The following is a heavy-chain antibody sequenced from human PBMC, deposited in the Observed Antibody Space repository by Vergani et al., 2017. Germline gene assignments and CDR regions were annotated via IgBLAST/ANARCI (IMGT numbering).Heavy chain of an antibody. CDR3: ARGDITMVRGVNWFDP. CDR1: GGSISSYY. J-gene: IGHJ5*02. CDR2: IYTSGST. D-gene: IGHD3-10*01. Sequence: QVQLQESGPGLVKPSETLSLTCTVSGGSISSYYWSWIRQPAGKGLEWIGRIYTSGSTNYNPSLKSRVTMSVDTSKNQCSLKLSSVTAADTAVYYCARGDITMVRGVNWFDPWGQGTLVTVSS. V-gene: IGHV4-4*07.